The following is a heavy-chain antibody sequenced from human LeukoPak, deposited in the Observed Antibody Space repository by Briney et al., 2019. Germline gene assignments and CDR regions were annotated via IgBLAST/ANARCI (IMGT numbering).Heavy chain of an antibody. CDR3: AREGYMATINY. D-gene: IGHD5-24*01. V-gene: IGHV3-48*04. CDR1: GFTFSSYG. J-gene: IGHJ4*02. Sequence: GGSLRLSCAASGFTFSSYGMNWVRQAPGKGLEWVSYISSSGSTIYYADSVKGRFTISRDNAKNSLYLQMNSLRAEDTAVYYCAREGYMATINYWGQGTLVTVSS. CDR2: ISSSGSTI.